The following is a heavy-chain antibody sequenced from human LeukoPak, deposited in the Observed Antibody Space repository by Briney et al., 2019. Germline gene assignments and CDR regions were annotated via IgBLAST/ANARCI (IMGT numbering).Heavy chain of an antibody. J-gene: IGHJ4*02. V-gene: IGHV3-21*01. D-gene: IGHD6-19*01. CDR3: ARVHSSGSLDY. Sequence: GGSLRLSCAASGFTFSRYSMNWVRQAPGKGLEWVSCISTSSSYMYYADSVKGRFTTSRDNAKNSLYLQMNSLRAEDTAVYYCARVHSSGSLDYWGQGTLVTVSS. CDR2: ISTSSSYM. CDR1: GFTFSRYS.